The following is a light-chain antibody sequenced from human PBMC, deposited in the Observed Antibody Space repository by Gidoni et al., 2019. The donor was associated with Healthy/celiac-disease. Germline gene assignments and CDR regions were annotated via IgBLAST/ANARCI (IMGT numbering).Light chain of an antibody. Sequence: SYELTQPPSVSVSPGQTASITCSGDKLGDKYACWYQQKPGQSPVLVIYQDSKRPSGIPERFSGSNSGNTATLTISGTQAMDEADYYCQAWDSSRMVFGGGTKLTV. CDR3: QAWDSSRMV. CDR2: QDS. V-gene: IGLV3-1*01. J-gene: IGLJ2*01. CDR1: KLGDKY.